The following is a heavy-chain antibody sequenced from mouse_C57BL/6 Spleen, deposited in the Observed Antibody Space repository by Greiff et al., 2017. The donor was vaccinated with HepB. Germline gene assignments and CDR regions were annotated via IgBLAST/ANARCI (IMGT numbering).Heavy chain of an antibody. J-gene: IGHJ2*01. Sequence: QVHVKQPGAELVRPGSSVKLSCKASGYTFTSYWMDWVKQRPGQGLEWIGNIYPSDSETHYNQKFKDKATLTVDKSSSTAYMQLSSLTSEDSAVYYCARGGIYYDYSGNYFDYWGQGTTLTVSS. V-gene: IGHV1-61*01. CDR2: IYPSDSET. D-gene: IGHD2-4*01. CDR3: ARGGIYYDYSGNYFDY. CDR1: GYTFTSYW.